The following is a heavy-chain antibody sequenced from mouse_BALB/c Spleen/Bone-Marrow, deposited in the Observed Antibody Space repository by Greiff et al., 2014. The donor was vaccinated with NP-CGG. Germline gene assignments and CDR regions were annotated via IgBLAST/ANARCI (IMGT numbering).Heavy chain of an antibody. Sequence: VQLQQSGAELVRPGALVKLSCKASGFNIKDYYMHWVKQRPEQGLEWIGWIDPENGNTIYDPKFQGKARITADTSSNTAYLQLSSLTSEDTAVHYCARENYGSRYGMDYWGQGTSVTASS. V-gene: IGHV14-1*02. CDR3: ARENYGSRYGMDY. J-gene: IGHJ4*01. CDR1: GFNIKDYY. CDR2: IDPENGNT. D-gene: IGHD1-1*01.